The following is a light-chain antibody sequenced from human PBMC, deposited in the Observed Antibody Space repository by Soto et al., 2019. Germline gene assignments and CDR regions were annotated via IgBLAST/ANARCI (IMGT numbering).Light chain of an antibody. J-gene: IGKJ4*01. Sequence: DIQMTQSPSSLSASVGDRITITCRASQNINTYLNWYQQKPGEAPKLLIYAASSLQSWIPLRFRGSGSGTDFTLTISSLQPEDFATYYCQQSYTAPLTFGGGTKVDIK. CDR2: AAS. CDR3: QQSYTAPLT. V-gene: IGKV1-39*01. CDR1: QNINTY.